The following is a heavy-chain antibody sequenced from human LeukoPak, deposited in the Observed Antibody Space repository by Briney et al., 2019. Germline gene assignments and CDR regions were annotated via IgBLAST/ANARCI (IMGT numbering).Heavy chain of an antibody. CDR1: GFTFSSYA. D-gene: IGHD6-6*01. V-gene: IGHV3-23*01. CDR2: ISGSGGST. J-gene: IGHJ6*03. Sequence: GGSLRLSCAASGFTFSSYAMSWVRQAPGKGLEWVSAISGSGGSTYYADSVKGRFTISRDNSKNTLYLQMNSLKTEDTAVYYCTTETQQLFPWGYYYMDVWGKGTTVTVSS. CDR3: TTETQQLFPWGYYYMDV.